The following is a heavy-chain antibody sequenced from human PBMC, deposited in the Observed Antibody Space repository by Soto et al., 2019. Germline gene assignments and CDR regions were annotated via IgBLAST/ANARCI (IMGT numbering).Heavy chain of an antibody. CDR3: ARGPPDWGFDF. V-gene: IGHV1-8*01. J-gene: IGHJ4*02. CDR1: GYTFTSYD. CDR2: MSPKTGNT. D-gene: IGHD7-27*01. Sequence: QVQLVQSGAEVKKPGASVKVSCKASGYTFTSYDINWVRQATGQGLERIGWMSPKTGNTGYAQNFQGRVTMTRNPSISTAYMELSSLTSEDTAGYYCARGPPDWGFDFWGQGTLVPVSS.